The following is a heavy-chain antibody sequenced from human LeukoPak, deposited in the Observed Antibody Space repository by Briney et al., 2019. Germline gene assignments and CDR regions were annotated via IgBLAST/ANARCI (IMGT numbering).Heavy chain of an antibody. CDR1: GFTFSNYG. D-gene: IGHD3-22*01. Sequence: GGSLRLSCAASGFTFSNYGMHWVRQAPGKGLDWVAFIHYDGSNKYYADSVKGRFTISRDNAKNSLYLQMNSLRAKDTALYYCARDYYDSSGSSWFDPWGQGTLVTVSS. J-gene: IGHJ5*02. V-gene: IGHV3-30*02. CDR2: IHYDGSNK. CDR3: ARDYYDSSGSSWFDP.